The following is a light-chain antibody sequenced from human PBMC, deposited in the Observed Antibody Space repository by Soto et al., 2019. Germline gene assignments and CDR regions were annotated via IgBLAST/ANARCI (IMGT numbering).Light chain of an antibody. CDR2: GAS. CDR3: QQYGSSPTT. V-gene: IGKV3-15*01. J-gene: IGKJ1*01. CDR1: QSVSSN. Sequence: EIVMTQSPATLSVSPGERATLSCRASQSVSSNLAWYQQQPGQAPRLLIYGASTRATGIPARFSGRGSGTDCTLTISRLETEDVEVYCCQQYGSSPTTFGQGTQVDIK.